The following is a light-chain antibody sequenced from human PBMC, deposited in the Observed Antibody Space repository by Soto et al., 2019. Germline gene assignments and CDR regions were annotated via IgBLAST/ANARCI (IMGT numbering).Light chain of an antibody. V-gene: IGLV2-14*01. Sequence: QSLLAHPASVSWSPGHSITISFTGTISYVCVYNYVSWYQQHPGKAPKLMIYEVSNRPSGVSNRFSGSKSGNTASLTISGLQAEDEADYYCSSYKSSSTPYYVFGTGTKVTVL. CDR1: ISYVCVYNY. CDR2: EVS. CDR3: SSYKSSSTPYYV. J-gene: IGLJ1*01.